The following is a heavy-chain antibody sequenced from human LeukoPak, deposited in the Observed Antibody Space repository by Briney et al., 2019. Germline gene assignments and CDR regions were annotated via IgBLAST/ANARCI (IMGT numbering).Heavy chain of an antibody. CDR3: ARGRAAAGSIIDY. V-gene: IGHV4-30-2*01. Sequence: SETLSLTCTVSGGSISSGGYYWRWIRQPPGKGLEWIGYIYHSGSTYYNPSLQSRVTISVDRSQNQFSLKLSSVTAADTAVYYCARGRAAAGSIIDYWGQGTLVTVSS. CDR1: GGSISSGGYY. D-gene: IGHD6-13*01. J-gene: IGHJ4*02. CDR2: IYHSGST.